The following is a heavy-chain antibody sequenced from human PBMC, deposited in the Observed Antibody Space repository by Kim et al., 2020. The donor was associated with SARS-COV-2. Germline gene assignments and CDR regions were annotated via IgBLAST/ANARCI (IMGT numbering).Heavy chain of an antibody. V-gene: IGHV4-34*01. D-gene: IGHD1-26*01. CDR2: GST. CDR3: ARGARSYYI. J-gene: IGHJ4*02. Sequence: GSTDYNPSRKSRVTISVDTSKNQFSLKLSSVTAADTAVYYCARGARSYYIWGQGTLVTVSS.